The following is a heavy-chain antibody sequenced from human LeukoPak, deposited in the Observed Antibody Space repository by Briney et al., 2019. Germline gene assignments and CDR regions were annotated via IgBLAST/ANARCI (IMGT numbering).Heavy chain of an antibody. V-gene: IGHV3-9*01. CDR2: ISWNSGSI. Sequence: SGGSLRLSCAASGFTFDDYAMHWVRQAPGKGLEWVSGISWNSGSIGYADSVKGRFTISRDNAKNSLYLQMNSLRAEDTAVYYCARGEGGGSSLWHFDYWGQGTLVTVSS. J-gene: IGHJ4*02. D-gene: IGHD2-15*01. CDR1: GFTFDDYA. CDR3: ARGEGGGSSLWHFDY.